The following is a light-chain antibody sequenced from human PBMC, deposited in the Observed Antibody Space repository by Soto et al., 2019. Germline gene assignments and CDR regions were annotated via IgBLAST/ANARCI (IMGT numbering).Light chain of an antibody. CDR1: QGIRND. CDR2: AAS. CDR3: LQYENLPT. Sequence: AIEMTQFPSSLSASVGDRVTITCRASQGIRNDLGWYQQKPGKVPKVLIYAASSLESGVPSRFSGSGSGTDFTLTISSLEPEDFATYYCLQYENLPTFGQGTRLEIK. V-gene: IGKV1-6*01. J-gene: IGKJ5*01.